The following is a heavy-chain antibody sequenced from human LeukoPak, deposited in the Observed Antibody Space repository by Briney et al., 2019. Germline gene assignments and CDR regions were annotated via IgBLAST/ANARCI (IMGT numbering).Heavy chain of an antibody. CDR1: GYTFTGYY. V-gene: IGHV1-2*02. D-gene: IGHD3-22*01. J-gene: IGHJ2*01. CDR2: INPNSGGT. Sequence: ASVKVSCKASGYTFTGYYMHWVRQAPGQGLEWMGWINPNSGGTNYAQKFQGRVTMTRDTSISTAYMELSRLRSDDTALYYCARGYDSSGYYSGWYFDLWGRGTLVTVSS. CDR3: ARGYDSSGYYSGWYFDL.